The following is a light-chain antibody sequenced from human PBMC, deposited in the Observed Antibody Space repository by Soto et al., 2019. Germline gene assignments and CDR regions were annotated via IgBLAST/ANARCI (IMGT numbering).Light chain of an antibody. CDR2: KVS. CDR1: QSLVYSDGNTS. V-gene: IGKV2-30*01. J-gene: IGKJ5*01. Sequence: DVVMTQSPLSLPVTLGQPASISCRSSQSLVYSDGNTSLNWFQQRPGQSPRRLIYKVSNRDSGVPDRVSGSGSGTDCTLKSNRVEAEDVGVYDCRQGTHWPPITFGQGTRLEIK. CDR3: RQGTHWPPIT.